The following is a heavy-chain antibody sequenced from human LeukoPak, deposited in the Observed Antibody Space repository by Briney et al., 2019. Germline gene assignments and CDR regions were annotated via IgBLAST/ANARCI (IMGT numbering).Heavy chain of an antibody. J-gene: IGHJ3*02. CDR3: ARGRIVATITFGQWGDAFDI. CDR2: ISSSGSTI. V-gene: IGHV3-48*03. CDR1: GFTFSSYE. D-gene: IGHD5-12*01. Sequence: GGSLRLSCAASGFTFSSYEMNWVRQAPGKGLEWVSYISSSGSTIYYADSVKGRFTISRDNAKNSLYLQMNSLRAEDTAVYYCARGRIVATITFGQWGDAFDIWGRGTMVTVSS.